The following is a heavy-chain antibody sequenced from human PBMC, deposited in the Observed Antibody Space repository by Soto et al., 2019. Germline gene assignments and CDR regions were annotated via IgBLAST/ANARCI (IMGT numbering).Heavy chain of an antibody. CDR2: IWYDGSNK. Sequence: GESLKISCAASGFTFSSYGMHWVRQAPGKGLEWVAVIWYDGSNKYYADSVKGRFTISRDNSKNTLYLQMNSLRAEDTAVYYCARGPRTYSSLNWFDPWGQGTLVTVSS. CDR3: ARGPRTYSSLNWFDP. J-gene: IGHJ5*02. CDR1: GFTFSSYG. V-gene: IGHV3-33*01. D-gene: IGHD6-13*01.